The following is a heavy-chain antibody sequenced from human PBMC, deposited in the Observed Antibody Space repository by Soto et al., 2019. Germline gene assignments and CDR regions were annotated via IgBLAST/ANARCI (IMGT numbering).Heavy chain of an antibody. CDR2: INSGNGKT. CDR3: ARGWGYFDNSGFPYFYAMDV. J-gene: IGHJ6*02. Sequence: ASVKVSCKGSGYTFKAYAMHWVRQAPGHRLEWKGWINSGNGKTKYSQKFQDRVTITRDTSAKTAYMELRSLGSEDTAVYHCARGWGYFDNSGFPYFYAMDVWGQGTTVTVSS. CDR1: GYTFKAYA. V-gene: IGHV1-3*01. D-gene: IGHD3-22*01.